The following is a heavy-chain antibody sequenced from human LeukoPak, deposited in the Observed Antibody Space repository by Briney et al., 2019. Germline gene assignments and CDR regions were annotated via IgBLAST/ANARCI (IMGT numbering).Heavy chain of an antibody. CDR2: INHSGST. Sequence: PSETLSLTCAVYGGSFSGYYWSWIRQPPGKGPEWIGEINHSGSTNYNPSLKSRVTISVDTSKNQFSLKLSSVTAADTAVYYCARTGHFWSGYYYPNYYYYMDVWGKGTTVTVSS. J-gene: IGHJ6*03. CDR3: ARTGHFWSGYYYPNYYYYMDV. V-gene: IGHV4-34*01. CDR1: GGSFSGYY. D-gene: IGHD3-3*01.